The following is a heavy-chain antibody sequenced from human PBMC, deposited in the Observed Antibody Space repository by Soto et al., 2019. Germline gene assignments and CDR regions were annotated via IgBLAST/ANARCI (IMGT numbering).Heavy chain of an antibody. Sequence: KVSCKASGGTFSSYAISWVRQAPGQGLEWMGRIIPFIGTANYAQKFQGRVTITADESTSTAYMELTSLRSEDTAVYYCARVVMTTAPASYYYGVDVWGQGTTVTVSS. CDR3: ARVVMTTAPASYYYGVDV. D-gene: IGHD4-4*01. CDR2: IIPFIGTA. CDR1: GGTFSSYA. J-gene: IGHJ6*02. V-gene: IGHV1-69*11.